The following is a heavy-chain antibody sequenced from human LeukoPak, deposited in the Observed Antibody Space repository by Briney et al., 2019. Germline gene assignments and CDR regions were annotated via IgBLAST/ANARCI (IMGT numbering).Heavy chain of an antibody. CDR2: ISYDGSNK. CDR3: ARDYSHYGSGSSTPGY. J-gene: IGHJ4*02. D-gene: IGHD3-10*01. V-gene: IGHV3-30-3*01. Sequence: GRSLRLSCVASGFTFSSYAMHWVRQAPGKGLEWVAVISYDGSNKYYADSVKGRFTISRDNSKNTLYLQMNSLRAEDTAVYYCARDYSHYGSGSSTPGYWGQGTLVTVSS. CDR1: GFTFSSYA.